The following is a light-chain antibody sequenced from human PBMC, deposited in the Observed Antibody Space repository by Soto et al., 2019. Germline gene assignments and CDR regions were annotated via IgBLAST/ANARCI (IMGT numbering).Light chain of an antibody. CDR1: SSDVGGYNY. J-gene: IGLJ1*01. CDR2: DVT. Sequence: QSVLTQPASVSGSPGQSITISCTGTSSDVGGYNYVSWYQQHPGKAPKLIIYDVTNRPSGVSNRFSGSKSGNTASLTISGLQAEDEADYYCSSYTTISTNVFGAGTKVTVL. CDR3: SSYTTISTNV. V-gene: IGLV2-14*01.